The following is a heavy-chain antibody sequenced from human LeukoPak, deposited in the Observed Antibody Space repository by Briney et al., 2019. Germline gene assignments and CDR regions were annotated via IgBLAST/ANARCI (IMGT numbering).Heavy chain of an antibody. V-gene: IGHV1-69*10. CDR1: GGTFSSYA. D-gene: IGHD3-3*01. J-gene: IGHJ4*02. Sequence: SVRVSCKASGGTFSSYAISWGRQAPGQGLEWMGRIIPILGIANYAQKFQGRVTITADKSTSTAYMELSSLRSEDTAVYYCASTIFGVVGYYFDYWGQGTLVTVSS. CDR2: IIPILGIA. CDR3: ASTIFGVVGYYFDY.